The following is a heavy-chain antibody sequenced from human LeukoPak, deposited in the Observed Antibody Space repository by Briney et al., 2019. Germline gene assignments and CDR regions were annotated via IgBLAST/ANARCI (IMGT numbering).Heavy chain of an antibody. V-gene: IGHV3-48*02. J-gene: IGHJ4*02. CDR2: ITASGTAM. D-gene: IGHD1-26*01. CDR1: GFTFSSYS. Sequence: GGSLRLSCAASGFTFSSYSMNWVRQAPGKGLEWVSHITASGTAMFYADSVKGRFTISRDNAKNSLYLQMNSLRDEDTAVYYCTSSGSYRFDYWGQGTLVTVSS. CDR3: TSSGSYRFDY.